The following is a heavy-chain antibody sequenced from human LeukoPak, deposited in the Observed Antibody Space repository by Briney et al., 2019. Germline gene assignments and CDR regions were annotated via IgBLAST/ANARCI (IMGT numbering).Heavy chain of an antibody. J-gene: IGHJ4*01. CDR1: GGSISSSSYY. CDR3: TKLARAPRDFDY. V-gene: IGHV4-39*03. D-gene: IGHD3-10*02. CDR2: IYYSGST. Sequence: PSETLSLTCTVSGGSISSSSYYWGWIRQPPWKGLEWIGSIYYSGSTYYNPSLKSRVTISVDTSKNQFSLKLSSVTAADTAVYYCTKLARAPRDFDYWGQGTLVTVSS.